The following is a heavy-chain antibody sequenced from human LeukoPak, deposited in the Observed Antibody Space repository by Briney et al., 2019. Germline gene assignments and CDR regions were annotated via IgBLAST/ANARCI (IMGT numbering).Heavy chain of an antibody. CDR1: GGTFSSYA. CDR2: IIPIFGTA. Sequence: GASVKVSCKASGGTFSSYAISWVRQAPGQGLEWMGGIIPIFGTANYAQKFQGRVTITADESTSTAYMELSSLRSEDTAVYYCAREADFWSGQAEDDAFDIWGQGTMVTVSS. D-gene: IGHD3-3*01. J-gene: IGHJ3*02. CDR3: AREADFWSGQAEDDAFDI. V-gene: IGHV1-69*13.